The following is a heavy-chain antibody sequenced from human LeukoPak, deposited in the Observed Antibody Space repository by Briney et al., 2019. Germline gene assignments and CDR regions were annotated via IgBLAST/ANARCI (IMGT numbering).Heavy chain of an antibody. Sequence: GGSLRLSCAASGFTFDDYTMHWVRQAPGKGLEWVSLISWDGSNTYCADSVKGRFSISRDNSKNSLYLQMNSLRAEDTAVYYCAELGITMIGGVWGKGTTVTISS. CDR2: ISWDGSNT. CDR1: GFTFDDYT. V-gene: IGHV3-43*01. D-gene: IGHD3-10*02. J-gene: IGHJ6*04. CDR3: AELGITMIGGV.